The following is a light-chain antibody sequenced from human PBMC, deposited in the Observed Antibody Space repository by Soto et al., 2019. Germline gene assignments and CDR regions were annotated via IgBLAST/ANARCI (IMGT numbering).Light chain of an antibody. CDR1: QSVGSW. CDR3: QQYDAYPWT. CDR2: KAS. V-gene: IGKV1-5*03. J-gene: IGKJ2*02. Sequence: DIQMTQSPSTLSASVGDRVTITCRASQSVGSWLAWYQQKPGKAPKYLIYKASILESGVPSRFSGSGSGTEFTLTISSLQTDDFATYYCQQYDAYPWTFGQGTKL.